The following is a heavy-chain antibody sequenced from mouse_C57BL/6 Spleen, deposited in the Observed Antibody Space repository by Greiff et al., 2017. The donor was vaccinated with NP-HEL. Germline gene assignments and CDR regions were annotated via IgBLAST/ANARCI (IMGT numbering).Heavy chain of an antibody. CDR3: ARWRELGQAWFAY. CDR1: GYTFTSYW. D-gene: IGHD4-1*01. J-gene: IGHJ3*01. V-gene: IGHV1-7*01. Sequence: VQLQQSGAELAKPGASVKLSCKASGYTFTSYWMHWVKQRPAQGLEWIGYINPSSGYTKYNQKFKDKATLTADKSSSTAYMQLSSLTYEDSAVYYCARWRELGQAWFAYWGQGTLVTVSA. CDR2: INPSSGYT.